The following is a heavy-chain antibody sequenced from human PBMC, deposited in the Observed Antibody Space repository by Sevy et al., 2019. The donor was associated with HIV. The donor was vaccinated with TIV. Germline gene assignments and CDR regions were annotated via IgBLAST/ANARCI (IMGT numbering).Heavy chain of an antibody. D-gene: IGHD3-10*01. J-gene: IGHJ4*02. V-gene: IGHV5-51*01. CDR3: ARLPHYGSGSYYYYFDY. CDR2: IYPGDSDT. CDR1: GYSFTSYW. Sequence: GESLKISCKGSGYSFTSYWIGWVRQMPGKGLEWMGIIYPGDSDTRYSPSFQGQVTISADKSISTAYLQWSSLKASDTAKYYCARLPHYGSGSYYYYFDYWGQGTLVTVSS.